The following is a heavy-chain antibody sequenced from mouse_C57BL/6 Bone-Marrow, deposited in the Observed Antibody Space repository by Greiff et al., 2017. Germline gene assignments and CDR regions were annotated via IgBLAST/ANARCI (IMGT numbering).Heavy chain of an antibody. D-gene: IGHD4-1*01. Sequence: VQRVESGPGLVAPSQSLSITCTVSGFSLTSYGVDWVRQSPGKGLEWLGVIWGVGSTNYNSALKSRLSISKDNSKSQVFLKMNSLQTDDTAMYYCATLANWDGGFAYWGQGTLVTVSA. V-gene: IGHV2-6*01. CDR3: ATLANWDGGFAY. CDR1: GFSLTSYG. J-gene: IGHJ3*01. CDR2: IWGVGST.